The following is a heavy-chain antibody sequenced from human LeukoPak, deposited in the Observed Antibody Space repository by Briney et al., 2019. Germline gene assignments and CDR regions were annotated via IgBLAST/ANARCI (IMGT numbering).Heavy chain of an antibody. V-gene: IGHV1-18*01. CDR2: ISIYNGNT. CDR3: ARITYDFWSGYYMPDDP. Sequence: ASVKVPCKASGYTFTNYGISWVRQAPGQGLEWMGWISIYNGNTDYAQKLRGRVTMTTDTSTSTAYMELRSLRSDDTAVYYCARITYDFWSGYYMPDDPWGQGTLVTVSS. CDR1: GYTFTNYG. D-gene: IGHD3-3*01. J-gene: IGHJ5*02.